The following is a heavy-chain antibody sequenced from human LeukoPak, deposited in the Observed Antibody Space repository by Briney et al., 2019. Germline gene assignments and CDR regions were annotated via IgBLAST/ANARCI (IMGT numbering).Heavy chain of an antibody. CDR3: ARDRSLGIIDY. D-gene: IGHD3-16*01. Sequence: PSETLSLTCTVSGSSISSYYWSWIRQPPGKGLEWIGYIYYSGSTNYNPSLKSRVTISVDASKNHFSLKLSSVTAADTAVYYCARDRSLGIIDYWGQGTLVTVSS. CDR2: IYYSGST. V-gene: IGHV4-59*01. CDR1: GSSISSYY. J-gene: IGHJ4*02.